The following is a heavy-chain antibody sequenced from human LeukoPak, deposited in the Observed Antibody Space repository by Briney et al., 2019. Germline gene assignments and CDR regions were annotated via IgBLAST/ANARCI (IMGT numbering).Heavy chain of an antibody. J-gene: IGHJ3*02. CDR2: ISNGGGTI. CDR3: AKNI. Sequence: GGSLRLSRVASGFTFTSYDFNWVRQAPGKGLEWVSYISNGGGTISYADSVKGRFTISRDNSKNTLYLQINSLRAEDTAVYFCAKNIWGQGTMVTVSS. V-gene: IGHV3-48*03. CDR1: GFTFTSYD.